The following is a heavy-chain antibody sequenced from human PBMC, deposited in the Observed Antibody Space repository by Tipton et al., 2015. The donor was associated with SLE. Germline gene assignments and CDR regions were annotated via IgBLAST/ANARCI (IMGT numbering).Heavy chain of an antibody. CDR3: AREILPYVGVTGTEDDAFEI. J-gene: IGHJ3*02. CDR2: ISGDGSST. Sequence: SLRLSCEASGFSFSTYWMHWVRQAPGKGLVWVSGISGDGSSTRYADSVKGRFTISRDNAKNTLYLHMNSLRAEDTAVYYCAREILPYVGVTGTEDDAFEIWGQVTMVTVSS. V-gene: IGHV3-74*01. CDR1: GFSFSTYW. D-gene: IGHD3-3*01.